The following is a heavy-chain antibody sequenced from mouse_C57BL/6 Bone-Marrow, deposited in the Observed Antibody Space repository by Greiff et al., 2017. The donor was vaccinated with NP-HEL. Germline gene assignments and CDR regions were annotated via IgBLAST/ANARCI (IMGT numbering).Heavy chain of an antibody. CDR2: FYPGSGSI. J-gene: IGHJ3*01. D-gene: IGHD2-5*01. V-gene: IGHV1-62-2*01. CDR1: GYTFTEYT. CDR3: ARDEEGYSNFAWFAY. Sequence: QVQLQQSGAELVKPGASVKLSCKASGYTFTEYTIHWVKQSSGQGLEWIGWFYPGSGSIKYNEKFKDKATLTADKSSSTDYMELSRLTSEGSAVYFCARDEEGYSNFAWFAYWGQGTLVTVSA.